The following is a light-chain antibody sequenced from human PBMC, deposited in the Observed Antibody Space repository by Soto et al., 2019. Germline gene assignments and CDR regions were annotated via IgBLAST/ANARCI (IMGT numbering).Light chain of an antibody. J-gene: IGKJ1*01. CDR2: GAS. V-gene: IGKV3-15*01. CDR1: QSVSSN. Sequence: EIVMTQSPATLSVSPGERATLSCRASQSVSSNLAWYQQKHGQAPRLLIYGASTRATGIPARFSGSGSGTEFTLTISSLQSEDFAFYYCQQYNNWPPTFGQGTKVEIK. CDR3: QQYNNWPPT.